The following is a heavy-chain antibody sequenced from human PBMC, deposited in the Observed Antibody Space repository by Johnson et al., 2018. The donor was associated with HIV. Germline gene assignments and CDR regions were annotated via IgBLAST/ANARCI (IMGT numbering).Heavy chain of an antibody. D-gene: IGHD3-16*01. CDR2: MSYDGSNK. V-gene: IGHV3-30-3*01. Sequence: QVQLVESGGGLVQPGGSLRLSCAASGFTFSSYPMHWVRQAPDKGLEWVALMSYDGSNKYYADSVKGRFTISRDNSKNTLYLQINSLRAEDTAVYYCARDPPSLLRGAFDIWGQGTMVTVSS. CDR3: ARDPPSLLRGAFDI. J-gene: IGHJ3*02. CDR1: GFTFSSYP.